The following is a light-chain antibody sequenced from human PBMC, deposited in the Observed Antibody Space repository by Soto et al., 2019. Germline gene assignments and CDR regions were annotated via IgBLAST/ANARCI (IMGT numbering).Light chain of an antibody. CDR1: QDISSW. CDR3: QQTYSFPWT. J-gene: IGKJ1*01. Sequence: DIQMTQSPSSVSASVGDRVTITCRASQDISSWLAWYRQKPGKAPQLLIYAASSVHVGIPSTLSGRASGTDFTLTISNLQPGDFATYYCQQTYSFPWTFGQGTRVELK. CDR2: AAS. V-gene: IGKV1-12*01.